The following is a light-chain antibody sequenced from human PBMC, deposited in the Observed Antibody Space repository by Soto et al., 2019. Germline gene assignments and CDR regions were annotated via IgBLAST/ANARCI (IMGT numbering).Light chain of an antibody. CDR2: KAS. CDR1: HSVSRQ. Sequence: EIEMTQSPATLSVSPGDRATVSCSSSHSVSRQLAWYQQKTGKDPTRLLYKASSSKTGGPSRFSGSGSGTEFSLTIISLQSDDFAAFYCQHYNGSPHPVGQVTKVDVK. V-gene: IGKV3-15*01. J-gene: IGKJ1*01. CDR3: QHYNGSPHP.